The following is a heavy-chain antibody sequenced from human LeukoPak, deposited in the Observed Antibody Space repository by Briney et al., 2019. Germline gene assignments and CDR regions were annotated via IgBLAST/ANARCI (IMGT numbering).Heavy chain of an antibody. J-gene: IGHJ4*02. V-gene: IGHV3-23*01. CDR3: AKDHAATHYYFDY. Sequence: GGSLRLSCAASGFTFRSYDMCWVRQAPGKGLEWVSAIRGSGGSTYYADSVKGRFTISRDNSKNTLYLQMNSLRAEDTAVYYCAKDHAATHYYFDYWGQGTLVTVSS. CDR1: GFTFRSYD. D-gene: IGHD6-13*01. CDR2: IRGSGGST.